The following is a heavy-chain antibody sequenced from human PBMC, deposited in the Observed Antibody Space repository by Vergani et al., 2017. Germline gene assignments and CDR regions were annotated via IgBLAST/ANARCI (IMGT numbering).Heavy chain of an antibody. CDR1: GGSISSSSYY. CDR3: ARDLVEYNYYYGMDV. J-gene: IGHJ6*02. V-gene: IGHV4-39*07. D-gene: IGHD2-8*02. Sequence: QLQLQESGPGLVKPSETLSLTCTVSGGSISSSSYYWGWIRQPPGKGLEWIGYIYYSGSTYYNPSLKSRVTISVDTSKNQFALKLSSVTAADTAVYYCARDLVEYNYYYGMDVWGQGTTVTVSS. CDR2: IYYSGST.